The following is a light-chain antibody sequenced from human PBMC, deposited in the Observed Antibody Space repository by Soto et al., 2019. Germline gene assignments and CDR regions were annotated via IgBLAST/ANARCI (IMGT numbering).Light chain of an antibody. CDR2: GAS. J-gene: IGKJ5*01. V-gene: IGKV3D-20*02. Sequence: ESGLRQASGTMSLCPGERASLSCRASQSVSSSYLAWYQQKPGQAPRLLIYGASSRATGIPARFSGSGSGTDFTLTISSLEPEDFAVYYCQQRSNWLFTFGQGTRLEIK. CDR3: QQRSNWLFT. CDR1: QSVSSSY.